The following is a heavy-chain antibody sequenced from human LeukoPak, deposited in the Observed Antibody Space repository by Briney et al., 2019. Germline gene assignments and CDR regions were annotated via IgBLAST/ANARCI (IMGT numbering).Heavy chain of an antibody. CDR3: AKFSSGWTYFDY. D-gene: IGHD6-19*01. CDR2: ITPSGGT. Sequence: APVKVSCKASGYTFTSYAMHWVRQAPGQGLEWMGWITPSGGTNYPQKFQGRVAITRDTSITTAYMDLSRLTSDDTAIYYCAKFSSGWTYFDYWGQGTLVSVSS. V-gene: IGHV1-2*02. CDR1: GYTFTSYA. J-gene: IGHJ4*02.